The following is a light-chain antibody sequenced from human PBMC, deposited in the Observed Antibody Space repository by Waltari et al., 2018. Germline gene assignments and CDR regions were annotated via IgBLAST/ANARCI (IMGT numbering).Light chain of an antibody. Sequence: TVVTQSPDSLPVSLGERATIPCKSSQSVLHSSNNKNYLAWYQKKPGQPPKLLIFWASTRESGVPDRFSGSGSGTDFTLTISNLQTADVAVYYCQQYYSFPPTFDQGTKVEIK. J-gene: IGKJ1*01. V-gene: IGKV4-1*01. CDR3: QQYYSFPPT. CDR1: QSVLHSSNNKNY. CDR2: WAS.